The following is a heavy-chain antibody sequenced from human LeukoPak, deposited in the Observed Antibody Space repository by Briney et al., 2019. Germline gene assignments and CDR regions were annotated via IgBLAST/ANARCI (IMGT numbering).Heavy chain of an antibody. CDR1: GYSFTSYW. CDR3: ARNQNWGSGLDAFDI. J-gene: IGHJ3*02. Sequence: GESLKISCKGSGYSFTSYWIGWVRQMPGKGLGWMGIIYPGDSDTRYSPSFQGQVTISADKSISTAYLQWSSLKASDTAMYYCARNQNWGSGLDAFDIWGQGTMVTVSS. D-gene: IGHD6-19*01. CDR2: IYPGDSDT. V-gene: IGHV5-51*01.